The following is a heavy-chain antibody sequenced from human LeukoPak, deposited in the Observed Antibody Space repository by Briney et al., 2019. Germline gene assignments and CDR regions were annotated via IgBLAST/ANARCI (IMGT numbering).Heavy chain of an antibody. Sequence: GGSLRLSCAASGFTVSSNYMSWVRQAPGKGLEWVSVTYSNGRTYYADSVKGRFTISRDISKNTLYLQMNSLRAEDTAVYYCARVLSGRGSLYDYYYYMDVWGKGATVTISS. V-gene: IGHV3-53*01. D-gene: IGHD3-10*01. CDR3: ARVLSGRGSLYDYYYYMDV. CDR1: GFTVSSNY. CDR2: TYSNGRT. J-gene: IGHJ6*03.